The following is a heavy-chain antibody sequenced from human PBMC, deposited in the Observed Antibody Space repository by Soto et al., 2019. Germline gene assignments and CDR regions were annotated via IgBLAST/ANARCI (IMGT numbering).Heavy chain of an antibody. J-gene: IGHJ2*01. D-gene: IGHD4-17*01. CDR1: GYTFTSYA. CDR2: INAGNGNT. Sequence: ASVKVSCKASGYTFTSYAMHWVRQAPGQRLEWMGWINAGNGNTKYSQKFQGRVTITRDTSASTAYMELSSLRSEDTAVYYCARDHYGDGRYSHWYFDLWGRGTLVTV. CDR3: ARDHYGDGRYSHWYFDL. V-gene: IGHV1-3*01.